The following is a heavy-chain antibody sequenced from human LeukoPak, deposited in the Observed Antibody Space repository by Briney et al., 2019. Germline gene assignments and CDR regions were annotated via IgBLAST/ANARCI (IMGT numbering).Heavy chain of an antibody. CDR2: ISWNGGSI. V-gene: IGHV3-9*01. CDR1: GFTFDDYA. Sequence: GRSLRLSCAASGFTFDDYAMHWVRQAPGKGLEWVSGISWNGGSIGYADSVKGRFTISRDNAKNSLYLQMNSLRAEDTALYYCAKDARYCSSTSCSPYYYYMDVWGKGTTVTVSS. D-gene: IGHD2-2*01. J-gene: IGHJ6*03. CDR3: AKDARYCSSTSCSPYYYYMDV.